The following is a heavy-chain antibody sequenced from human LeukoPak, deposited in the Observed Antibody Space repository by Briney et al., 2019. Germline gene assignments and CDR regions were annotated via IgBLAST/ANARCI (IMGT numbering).Heavy chain of an antibody. CDR2: VSGTGGRT. CDR3: VKASSSSPQYNWFDA. J-gene: IGHJ5*02. D-gene: IGHD6-6*01. V-gene: IGHV3-23*01. Sequence: GGSLRLSCAASGFRFSTYAMSWVRQAPGKGLEWVSVVSGTGGRTYYADSVKGRFTISRDNSKNTLYLQMNSLRAEDTALYYCVKASSSSPQYNWFDAWGQGTLVTVSS. CDR1: GFRFSTYA.